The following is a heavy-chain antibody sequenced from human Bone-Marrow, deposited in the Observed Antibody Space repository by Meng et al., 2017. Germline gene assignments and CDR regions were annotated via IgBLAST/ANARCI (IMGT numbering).Heavy chain of an antibody. D-gene: IGHD2-15*01. J-gene: IGHJ4*01. CDR1: GDSVSSNSVA. CDR2: TYYRSRWYK. CDR3: ARGTATLDF. Sequence: SQTLSLTCAISGDSVSSNSVAWHWIRQSPSRGLEWLGRTYYRSRWYKDYAVSVKSRITINPDTSKNEFSLQLNSVTPEDTAVYFCARGTATLDFWGHGTLVTVSS. V-gene: IGHV6-1*01.